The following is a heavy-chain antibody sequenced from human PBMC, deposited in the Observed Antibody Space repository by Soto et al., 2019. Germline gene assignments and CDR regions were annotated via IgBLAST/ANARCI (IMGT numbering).Heavy chain of an antibody. CDR3: ARPSYSSSWLPNLDY. Sequence: VQLVQSGAEVRKPGSSVKVSCKASGGTFNNYAIHWVRQAPGQGLEWMGGIVPMFGPAKYPEKFRGRVSITADDSTSTAYMELRSLTSEDTAMYYCARPSYSSSWLPNLDYWGQGTLVTVSS. V-gene: IGHV1-69*01. J-gene: IGHJ4*02. CDR1: GGTFNNYA. CDR2: IVPMFGPA. D-gene: IGHD5-12*01.